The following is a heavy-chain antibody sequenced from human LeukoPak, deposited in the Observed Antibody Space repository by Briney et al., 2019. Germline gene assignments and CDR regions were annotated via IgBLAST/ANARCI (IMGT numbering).Heavy chain of an antibody. J-gene: IGHJ4*02. CDR3: ARYLSGWGNSVY. D-gene: IGHD5/OR15-5a*01. CDR2: INPNTGST. CDR1: GYTFINYY. V-gene: IGHV1-46*01. Sequence: ASVKVSCKASGYTFINYYLHWVRQAPGQGLVWMGQINPNTGSTNCAQMFQGRVTMTADTSTNTVYMELNSLTSDDTAVYYCARYLSGWGNSVYWGQGTLVTVSS.